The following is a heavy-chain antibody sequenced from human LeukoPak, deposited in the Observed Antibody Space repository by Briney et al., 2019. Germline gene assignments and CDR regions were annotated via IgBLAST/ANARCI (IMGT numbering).Heavy chain of an antibody. CDR2: IYSGGST. CDR1: GFTVSSNY. V-gene: IGHV3-53*01. D-gene: IGHD2-15*01. CDR3: AMGYCSGGSCYFVAFDI. Sequence: PGGSLRLSCAASGFTVSSNYMSWVRQAPGKGLEWVSVIYSGGSTYYADSVKGRFTISRDNSKNTLYLQMNSLRAEDTAVYYCAMGYCSGGSCYFVAFDIWGQGTMVTVSS. J-gene: IGHJ3*02.